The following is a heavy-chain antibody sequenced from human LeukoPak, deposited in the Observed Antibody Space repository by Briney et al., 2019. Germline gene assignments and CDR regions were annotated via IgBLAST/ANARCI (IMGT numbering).Heavy chain of an antibody. V-gene: IGHV1-69*13. CDR2: IIPIFGTA. CDR3: ARIVEMATRKWPYYYYYYMDV. D-gene: IGHD5-24*01. CDR1: RGTFSSYA. J-gene: IGHJ6*03. Sequence: ASVKVSCKASRGTFSSYAISWVRQAPGQGLEWMGGIIPIFGTAIYAQRLQGRVTITADDSTSTAYMELSSLRSEDTAVYYCARIVEMATRKWPYYYYYYMDVWGKGTTVTISS.